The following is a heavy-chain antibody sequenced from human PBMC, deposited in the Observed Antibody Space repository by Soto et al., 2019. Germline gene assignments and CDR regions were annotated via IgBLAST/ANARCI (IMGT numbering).Heavy chain of an antibody. Sequence: GESLKISCTGSGYSFSTYWIAWVRQMPGKGLEWMGIIYPGDSDTRYSPSFQGQVTISADTPTKTAYLQWSSLKASDTAIYYCARLPQFLWFGELTSRAYYFNYWGPGTLVTVSS. J-gene: IGHJ4*02. CDR2: IYPGDSDT. V-gene: IGHV5-51*01. CDR1: GYSFSTYW. CDR3: ARLPQFLWFGELTSRAYYFNY. D-gene: IGHD3-10*01.